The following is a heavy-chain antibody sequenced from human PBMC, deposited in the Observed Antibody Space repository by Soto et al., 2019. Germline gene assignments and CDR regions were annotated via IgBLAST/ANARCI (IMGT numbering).Heavy chain of an antibody. CDR3: VRVPPAHDYYGLDV. CDR2: IYTGGTT. J-gene: IGHJ6*02. CDR1: GITVCTNY. Sequence: GGSLGISCAASGITVCTNYMTWVRQAPGKGLEWVSEIYTGGTTYYADSVKDRFIISRDNSKNTLYLQMTSLRAEDTAVYYCVRVPPAHDYYGLDVWGQGTTVTVSS. V-gene: IGHV3-66*01.